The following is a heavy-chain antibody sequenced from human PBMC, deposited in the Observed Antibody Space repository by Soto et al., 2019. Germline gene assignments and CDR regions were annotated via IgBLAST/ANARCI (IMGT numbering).Heavy chain of an antibody. CDR2: IYYSGST. CDR3: ARHPDGEMATRPANYYYGKGG. Sequence: SETLSLTCTVSGGSISSSSYYWGWIRQPPGKGLEWIGSIYYSGSTYYNPSLKSRVTISVDTSKNQFSLKLSSVTAADTAVYYRARHPDGEMATRPANYYYGKGGRGQGTTVTVSS. CDR1: GGSISSSSYY. V-gene: IGHV4-39*01. J-gene: IGHJ6*02.